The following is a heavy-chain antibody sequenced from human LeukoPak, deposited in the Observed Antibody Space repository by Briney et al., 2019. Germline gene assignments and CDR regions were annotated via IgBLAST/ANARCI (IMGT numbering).Heavy chain of an antibody. J-gene: IGHJ2*01. Sequence: PSETLSLTCAVYGGSFNDYYWSWIRQPPGKGLEWIGEINRGGSTNYNPSLKSRVTISVDTSKNQFSLKLSSVTAADTAVYYCARHSRSRGLLNPKRNYFDLWGRGTLVTVSS. V-gene: IGHV4-34*01. CDR1: GGSFNDYY. D-gene: IGHD6-13*01. CDR3: ARHSRSRGLLNPKRNYFDL. CDR2: INRGGST.